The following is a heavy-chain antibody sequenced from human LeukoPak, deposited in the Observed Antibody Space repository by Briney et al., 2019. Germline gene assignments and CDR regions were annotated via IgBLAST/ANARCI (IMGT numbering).Heavy chain of an antibody. Sequence: PGRSLRLSCAASGFTFSSYGMHWVRQAPGKGLEWVAVIWYDGSNKYYADSVKGRFTISRDNSKNTPYLQMNSLRAEDTAVYYCARGGYSYGHDAFDIWGQGTMVTVSS. D-gene: IGHD5-18*01. CDR2: IWYDGSNK. CDR3: ARGGYSYGHDAFDI. J-gene: IGHJ3*02. V-gene: IGHV3-33*01. CDR1: GFTFSSYG.